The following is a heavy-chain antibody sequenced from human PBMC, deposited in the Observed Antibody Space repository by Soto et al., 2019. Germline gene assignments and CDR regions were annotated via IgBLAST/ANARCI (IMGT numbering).Heavy chain of an antibody. CDR2: ISHSGRT. V-gene: IGHV4-39*01. CDR1: GGSISSSNYY. D-gene: IGHD3-22*01. J-gene: IGHJ5*02. Sequence: LSLTCTVSGGSISSSNYYWGWVRQPPGKGLEWIGSISHSGRTYYNPSLRSRVTTSVDTSKNQFSLKLSSVTAADTAVYYCEFTGQDIPMIAAWGQGTLVTVSS. CDR3: EFTGQDIPMIAA.